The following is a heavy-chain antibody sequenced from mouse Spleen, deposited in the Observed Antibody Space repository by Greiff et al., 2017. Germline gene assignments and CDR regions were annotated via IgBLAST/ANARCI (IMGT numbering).Heavy chain of an antibody. CDR1: GYSFTGYY. J-gene: IGHJ1*01. CDR2: INPSTGGT. CDR3: ARPMITTGGYFDV. V-gene: IGHV1-42*01. Sequence: EVKLQESGPELVKPGASVKISCKASGYSFTGYYMNWVKQSPEKSLEWIGEINPSTGGTTYNQKFKAKATLTVDKSSSTAYMQLKSLTSEDSAVYYCARPMITTGGYFDVWGAGTTVTVSS. D-gene: IGHD2-4*01.